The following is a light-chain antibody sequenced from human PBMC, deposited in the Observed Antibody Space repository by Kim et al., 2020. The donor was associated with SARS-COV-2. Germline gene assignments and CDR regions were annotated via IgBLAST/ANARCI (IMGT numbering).Light chain of an antibody. CDR2: DAS. CDR1: QSVNTY. Sequence: EIVLTQSPATLSLSPGERATLSCRASQSVNTYLAWYQQKPAQAPRLLIYDASNRATGIPPRFSGSGSGADFTLTISSLEPEDFAVYYCQQRANWPLTFGPGTKVDIK. J-gene: IGKJ3*01. CDR3: QQRANWPLT. V-gene: IGKV3-11*01.